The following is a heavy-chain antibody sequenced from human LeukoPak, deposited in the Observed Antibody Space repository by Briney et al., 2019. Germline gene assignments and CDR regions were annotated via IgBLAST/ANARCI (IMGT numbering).Heavy chain of an antibody. Sequence: GGSLRLSCAASGFTFDDYTMPWVRQAPGKGLEWVSLISWDGGSTYYADSVKGRFTISRDNSKNSLYLQMNSLGTEDTALYYCAKGVRYFDGYYGMDVWGQGTTVTVSS. CDR1: GFTFDDYT. D-gene: IGHD3-9*01. CDR2: ISWDGGST. V-gene: IGHV3-43*01. J-gene: IGHJ6*02. CDR3: AKGVRYFDGYYGMDV.